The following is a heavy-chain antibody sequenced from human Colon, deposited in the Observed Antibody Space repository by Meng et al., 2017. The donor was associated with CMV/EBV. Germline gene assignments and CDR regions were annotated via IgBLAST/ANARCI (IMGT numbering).Heavy chain of an antibody. D-gene: IGHD6-19*01. CDR1: GFTFADYM. V-gene: IGHV3-43*01. CDR3: VKDIAGSGWYTFDS. Sequence: EVQLVESGGVVVQPGGSLRLSCAASGFTFADYMMHWVRQAPGKGLEWVSLISWDGTSIYYADSVKGRFTMSRDNRKDSLYLQMNNLRSEDSAFYYCVKDIAGSGWYTFDSWGQGTLVTVSS. J-gene: IGHJ4*02. CDR2: ISWDGTSI.